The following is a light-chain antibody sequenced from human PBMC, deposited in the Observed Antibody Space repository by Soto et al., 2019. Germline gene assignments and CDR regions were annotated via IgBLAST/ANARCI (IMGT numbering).Light chain of an antibody. J-gene: IGLJ2*01. Sequence: QSALTQPASVSGSPGQSITISCTGTSSDVGIYNLVSWYQQHPGKAPKLMIYEGSERPSGVSNRFSGSKSGNTASLTISGLQAEDEADYYCCSYAGSGPFVVFGGGTKLTVL. V-gene: IGLV2-23*03. CDR3: CSYAGSGPFVV. CDR1: SSDVGIYNL. CDR2: EGS.